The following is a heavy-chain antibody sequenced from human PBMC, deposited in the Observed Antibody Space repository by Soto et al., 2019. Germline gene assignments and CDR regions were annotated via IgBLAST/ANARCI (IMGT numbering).Heavy chain of an antibody. CDR1: GYTFTSYA. V-gene: IGHV1-3*01. D-gene: IGHD3-16*01. J-gene: IGHJ5*02. Sequence: QVQLVQSGAEVKKPGASVKVSCKASGYTFTSYAMHWVRQAPGQRLEWMGWINAGNGNTKYSQKFQGRVTITRGTSASTAYMELSSLISEATAVYYCARGYGGPIGWFDPWGQGTLVTVSS. CDR2: INAGNGNT. CDR3: ARGYGGPIGWFDP.